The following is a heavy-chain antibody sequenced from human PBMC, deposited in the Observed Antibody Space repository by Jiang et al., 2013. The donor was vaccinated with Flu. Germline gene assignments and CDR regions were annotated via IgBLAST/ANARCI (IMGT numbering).Heavy chain of an antibody. D-gene: IGHD3-10*01. J-gene: IGHJ6*02. V-gene: IGHV4-38-2*02. CDR2: IYHSGST. CDR1: GYSISSGYY. Sequence: LLKPSETLSLTCTVSGYSISSGYYWGWIRQPPGKGLEWIGSIYHSGSTYYNPSLKSRVTISVDTSKNQFSLKLSSVTAADTAVYYCASRSRDMRFGELLGGVRYYYYGMDVWGQGTTVTVSS. CDR3: ASRSRDMRFGELLGGVRYYYYGMDV.